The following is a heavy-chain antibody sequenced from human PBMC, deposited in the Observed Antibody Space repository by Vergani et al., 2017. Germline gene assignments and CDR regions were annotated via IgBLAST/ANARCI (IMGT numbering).Heavy chain of an antibody. Sequence: QLQLQESGPGLVKPSETLSLTCTVSGGSISSSSYYWGWIRQPPGKGLEWIGSIYYSGSTYYNPSLKSRVTISVDTSKNQFSLKLSSVTAADTAVYYCARDEGSSWYFIDFDYWGQGTLVTVSS. CDR3: ARDEGSSWYFIDFDY. V-gene: IGHV4-39*07. D-gene: IGHD6-13*01. J-gene: IGHJ4*02. CDR1: GGSISSSSYY. CDR2: IYYSGST.